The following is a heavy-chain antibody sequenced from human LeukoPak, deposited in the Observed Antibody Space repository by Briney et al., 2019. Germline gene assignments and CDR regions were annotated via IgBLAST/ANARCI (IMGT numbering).Heavy chain of an antibody. CDR1: GYTFTSYG. V-gene: IGHV1-18*01. CDR2: ISAYNGNT. J-gene: IGHJ6*03. D-gene: IGHD3-3*01. Sequence: ASVKVSCKASGYTFTSYGISWVRQAPGQGLEWMGWISAYNGNTNYAQKLQDRVTMTTDTSTSTAYMELRSLRSDDTAVYYCARDHSNYDFWSGYVHYYYYYYMDVWGKGTTVTVSS. CDR3: ARDHSNYDFWSGYVHYYYYYYMDV.